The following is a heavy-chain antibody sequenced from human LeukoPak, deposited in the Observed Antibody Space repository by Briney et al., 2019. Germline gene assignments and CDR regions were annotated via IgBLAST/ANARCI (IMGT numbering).Heavy chain of an antibody. J-gene: IGHJ4*02. Sequence: SETLSLTCTVSGGSISTYYWSWVRQPAGKGLEWIGSIYYSGSTKYNPSLKSRVTISVDTSKNQFSLKLSSVTATDTAVYYCARGKGSGYDFGYWGQGTLVTVSS. V-gene: IGHV4-59*01. D-gene: IGHD5-12*01. CDR1: GGSISTYY. CDR2: IYYSGST. CDR3: ARGKGSGYDFGY.